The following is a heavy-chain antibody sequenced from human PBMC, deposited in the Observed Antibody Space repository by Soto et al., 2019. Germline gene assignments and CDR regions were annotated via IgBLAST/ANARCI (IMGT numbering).Heavy chain of an antibody. Sequence: GASVKVSCKASGYTFTSYDINWVRQATGQGLEWMGWMNPNSGNTGYAQKFQGRVTMTRDTSINTAYMELSSLRSEDTAVYYCTKTPVEIYDSSGYSFDHWGQGTMVTVSS. V-gene: IGHV1-8*01. D-gene: IGHD3-22*01. CDR2: MNPNSGNT. CDR1: GYTFTSYD. CDR3: TKTPVEIYDSSGYSFDH. J-gene: IGHJ4*02.